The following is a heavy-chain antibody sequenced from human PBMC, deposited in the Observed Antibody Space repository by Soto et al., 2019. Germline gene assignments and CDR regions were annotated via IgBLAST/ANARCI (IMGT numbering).Heavy chain of an antibody. D-gene: IGHD1-26*01. CDR2: IKQDGSEK. V-gene: IGHV3-7*01. Sequence: EVQLVESGGGLVQPGGSLRLSCAASGFTFSSYGMSWVRQAPGKGLEWVANIKQDGSEKYYVDSVKGRFTISRDNAKNSLYLKMNSLRAEDTAVYYCARTNSGSYFERDYWGQGTLVTVSS. J-gene: IGHJ4*02. CDR1: GFTFSSYG. CDR3: ARTNSGSYFERDY.